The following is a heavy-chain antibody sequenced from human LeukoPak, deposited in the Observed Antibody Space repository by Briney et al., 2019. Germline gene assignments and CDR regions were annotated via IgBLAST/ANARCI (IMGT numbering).Heavy chain of an antibody. CDR1: GYTFTGYY. CDR2: INPNTGDT. J-gene: IGHJ4*02. D-gene: IGHD2-2*01. V-gene: IGHV1-2*02. CDR3: ARANPLYCSSTTCLFDY. Sequence: ASVKVACQASGYTFTGYYMHWVRQAPGQGFGWMGWINPNTGDTNYVQKFQGRVTMTRNTSISTAHMELSRLRSDDTAVYYCARANPLYCSSTTCLFDYWGQGTLVTVSS.